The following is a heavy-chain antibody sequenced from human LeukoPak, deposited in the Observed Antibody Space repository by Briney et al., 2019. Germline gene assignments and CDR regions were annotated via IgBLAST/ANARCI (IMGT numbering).Heavy chain of an antibody. CDR3: ARVSLDMSPDPLDGVGYYYMDV. D-gene: IGHD4-17*01. Sequence: PGGSLRLSCAASGFTFSSYAMSWVRQAPGKGLEWVSAICGSGGSTYYADSVKGRFTISRDNSKNTLYLQMNSLRAEDTALYYCARVSLDMSPDPLDGVGYYYMDVWGKGTTVTVSS. V-gene: IGHV3-23*01. J-gene: IGHJ6*03. CDR1: GFTFSSYA. CDR2: ICGSGGST.